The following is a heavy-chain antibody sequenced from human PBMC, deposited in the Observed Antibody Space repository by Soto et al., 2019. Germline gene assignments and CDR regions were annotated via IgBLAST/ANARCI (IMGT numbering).Heavy chain of an antibody. V-gene: IGHV1-8*01. J-gene: IGHJ5*02. CDR1: GYTFTSYD. CDR2: MNPNSGNT. Sequence: QVQLVQSGAEVKKPGASVKVSCKASGYTFTSYDINWVRQATGQGLEWMGWMNPNSGNTGYAQKFQGRATMTRNTSISTAYMELSSLRSEDTAVYYCARGRMLRYFDWLLGWFDPWGQGTLVTVSS. D-gene: IGHD3-9*01. CDR3: ARGRMLRYFDWLLGWFDP.